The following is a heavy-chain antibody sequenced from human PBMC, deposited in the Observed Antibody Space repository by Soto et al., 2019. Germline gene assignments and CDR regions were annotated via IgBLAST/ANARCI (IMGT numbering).Heavy chain of an antibody. D-gene: IGHD3-10*01. CDR2: VYTGGSA. V-gene: IGHV4-4*08. Sequence: SLSLTCTVSTDSISRYRWGWVRQPPGKGLEWIAYVYTGGSANYNPSLQSRVTMSLDLAKKHFSLNLNSVTTADTAVYYCARDNFGSLDYWGQGALVTVSS. CDR3: ARDNFGSLDY. J-gene: IGHJ4*02. CDR1: TDSISRYR.